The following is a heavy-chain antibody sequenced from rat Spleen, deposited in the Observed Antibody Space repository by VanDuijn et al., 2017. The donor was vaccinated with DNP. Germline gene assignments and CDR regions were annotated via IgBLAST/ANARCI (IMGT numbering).Heavy chain of an antibody. J-gene: IGHJ4*01. D-gene: IGHD1-9*01. CDR1: GFTFSDYY. CDR2: ISYEGSRT. V-gene: IGHV5-22*01. CDR3: GRQINTMGITTAMDA. Sequence: EVLLVESDGGLVQPGRSLKLSCAVSGFTFSDYYMAWVRQAPKKGLEWVASISYEGSRTYYGDSVKGRFTISRDNAKSTLYLQMNSLRSEDTATYYCGRQINTMGITTAMDAWGQGASVTVSS.